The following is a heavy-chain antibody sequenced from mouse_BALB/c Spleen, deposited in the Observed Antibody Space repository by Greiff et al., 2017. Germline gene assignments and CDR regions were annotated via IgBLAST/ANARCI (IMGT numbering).Heavy chain of an antibody. CDR2: ISSGSSTI. Sequence: EVNVVESGGGLVQPGGSRKLSCAASGFTFSSFGMHWVRQAPEKGLEWVAYISSGSSTIYYADTVKGRFTISRDNPKNTLFLQMTSLRSEDTAMYYCARLGYDGAMDYWGQGTSVTVSS. D-gene: IGHD2-2*01. J-gene: IGHJ4*01. CDR1: GFTFSSFG. CDR3: ARLGYDGAMDY. V-gene: IGHV5-17*02.